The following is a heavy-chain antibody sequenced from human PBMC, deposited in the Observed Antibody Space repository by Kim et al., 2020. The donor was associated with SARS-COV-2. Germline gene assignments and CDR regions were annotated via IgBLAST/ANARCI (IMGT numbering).Heavy chain of an antibody. CDR3: ARTLKELHIVVVIAPYYYYYMDV. D-gene: IGHD2-21*01. V-gene: IGHV3-11*01. Sequence: GGSLRLSCAASGFTFSDYYMSWIHQAPGKGLEWVSYISSSGSTIYYADSVKGRFTISRDNAKNSLYLQMNSLRAEDTAVYYCARTLKELHIVVVIAPYYYYYMDVWGKGTTVTVSS. J-gene: IGHJ6*03. CDR2: ISSSGSTI. CDR1: GFTFSDYY.